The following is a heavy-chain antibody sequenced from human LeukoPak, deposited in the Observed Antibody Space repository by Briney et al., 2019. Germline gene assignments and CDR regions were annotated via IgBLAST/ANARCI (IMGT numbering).Heavy chain of an antibody. CDR3: ARGPRVAIVGIYYGMDV. D-gene: IGHD2-15*01. CDR1: GDSVSSNSAA. Sequence: SQTLSLTCAISGDSVSSNSAAWNWIRQSPSRGLEWLGRTYYRSKWYNDYAVSVKSRITINPDTSKNQFSLQLNSATPEDTAVYYCARGPRVAIVGIYYGMDVWGQGTTVTVSS. J-gene: IGHJ6*02. V-gene: IGHV6-1*01. CDR2: TYYRSKWYN.